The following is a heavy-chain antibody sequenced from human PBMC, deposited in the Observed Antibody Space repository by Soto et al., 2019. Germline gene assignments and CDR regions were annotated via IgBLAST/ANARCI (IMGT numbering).Heavy chain of an antibody. CDR1: GGSISSDH. CDR3: VRGRRGNSTGYYYQSSFDY. CDR2: ISYSGTT. Sequence: SETLSLTCSVSGGSISSDHWSWIRQPPGKGLQWIGYISYSGTTNYIPSLKSRVTISVDTSKNQFSLKLRSVTAADTAVYYCVRGRRGNSTGYYYQSSFDYWGQGAPVTVSS. J-gene: IGHJ4*02. V-gene: IGHV4-59*01. D-gene: IGHD3-22*01.